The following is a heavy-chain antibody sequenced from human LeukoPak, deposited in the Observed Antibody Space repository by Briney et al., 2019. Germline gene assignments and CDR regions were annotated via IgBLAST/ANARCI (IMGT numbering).Heavy chain of an antibody. J-gene: IGHJ4*02. CDR1: GFTVSSNY. Sequence: GGSLRLSCAASGFTVSSNYMSWVRQAPGKGLEWVSVIYSGGSTYYSDSVTGRFTISRNNSKNTLYLQMNSLRAEDTAVYYCARERGSGYGYWGQGTLVTVSS. CDR2: IYSGGST. V-gene: IGHV3-53*01. D-gene: IGHD5-12*01. CDR3: ARERGSGYGY.